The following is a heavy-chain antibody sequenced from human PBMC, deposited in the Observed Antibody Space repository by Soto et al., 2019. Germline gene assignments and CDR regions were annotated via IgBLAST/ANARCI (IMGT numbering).Heavy chain of an antibody. CDR1: GGSISSGGYY. D-gene: IGHD3-9*01. V-gene: IGHV4-31*03. J-gene: IGHJ3*02. CDR3: TRVDYDILTGYRDVDAYDI. CDR2: IYYSGST. Sequence: SETLSLTCTVSGGSISSGGYYWSWIRQHPGKGLEWIGYIYYSGSTYYNPSLKSRVTISVDTSKNQFSLKLSSVSAADTAVYYCTRVDYDILTGYRDVDAYDIWGQGTMVTVSS.